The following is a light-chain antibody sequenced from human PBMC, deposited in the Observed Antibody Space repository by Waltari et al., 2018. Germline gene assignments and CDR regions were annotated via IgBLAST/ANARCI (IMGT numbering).Light chain of an antibody. CDR2: WAS. J-gene: IGKJ2*01. CDR1: QTILYHSNNKNY. V-gene: IGKV4-1*01. CDR3: QQYFDNPRT. Sequence: EIVMTQSPESLAVSLGERAPITCKSSQTILYHSNNKNYLSWYQQKPAQPPRLLIYWASSRDSGVPDRFSGSGSGTDFTLTISSLQAEDVAVYYCQQYFDNPRTFGQGTRLEIK.